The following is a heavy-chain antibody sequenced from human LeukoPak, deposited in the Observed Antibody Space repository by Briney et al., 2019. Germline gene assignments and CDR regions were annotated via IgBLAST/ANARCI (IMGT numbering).Heavy chain of an antibody. V-gene: IGHV4-59*01. J-gene: IGHJ4*02. D-gene: IGHD7-27*01. CDR3: ARANWGSTPYYFDY. CDR1: GGSISSYY. CDR2: IYYSGST. Sequence: SETLSLTCTVSGGSISSYYWSWIRQPPGKGLEWIGYIYYSGSTNYNPSLKSRVTISVDTSKNQFSLKLSSVTAADTAVYYCARANWGSTPYYFDYWGQGTLSPSPQ.